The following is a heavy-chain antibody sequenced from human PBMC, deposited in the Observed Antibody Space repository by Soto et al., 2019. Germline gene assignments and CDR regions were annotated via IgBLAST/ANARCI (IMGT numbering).Heavy chain of an antibody. J-gene: IGHJ4*02. CDR3: AKAQQNYYDISGYTVFDY. Sequence: EVQLLESGGGLVQPGGSLRLSCAASGFTFSSYAMSWVRQAPGKGLEWVSAISGSGGSTYYADSVKGRFTISRDNSKNTLYLQMNSLRAEDTAVYYCAKAQQNYYDISGYTVFDYWGQGTLVTVSS. D-gene: IGHD3-22*01. V-gene: IGHV3-23*01. CDR2: ISGSGGST. CDR1: GFTFSSYA.